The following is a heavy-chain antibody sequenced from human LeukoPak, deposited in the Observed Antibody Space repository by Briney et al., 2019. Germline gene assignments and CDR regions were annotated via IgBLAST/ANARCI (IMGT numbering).Heavy chain of an antibody. Sequence: SETLSLTCTVSGGSISSYYWSWIRQPPGKGLEWIGYIYYSGSTNYNPSLKSRVTISVDTSKNQFSLKLSSVTAADTAVYYCARGLGTTDAFDIWGQGTTVTVSS. CDR2: IYYSGST. J-gene: IGHJ3*02. D-gene: IGHD7-27*01. V-gene: IGHV4-59*01. CDR3: ARGLGTTDAFDI. CDR1: GGSISSYY.